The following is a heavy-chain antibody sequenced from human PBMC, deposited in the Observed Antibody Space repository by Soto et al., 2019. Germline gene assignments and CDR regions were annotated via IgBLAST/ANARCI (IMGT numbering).Heavy chain of an antibody. Sequence: QVQLQESGPGLVKPSQTLSLTCTVSGGSISSGGYYWSWIRQHPGKGLEWIGYIYYSGSTYYNPSLKSRVTRSVDASKNQYSLKRSPGTAADTVVYYCARVGVQYYDILTGYYSDYWGQGTLVTVSS. CDR2: IYYSGST. D-gene: IGHD3-9*01. CDR1: GGSISSGGYY. CDR3: ARVGVQYYDILTGYYSDY. V-gene: IGHV4-31*03. J-gene: IGHJ4*02.